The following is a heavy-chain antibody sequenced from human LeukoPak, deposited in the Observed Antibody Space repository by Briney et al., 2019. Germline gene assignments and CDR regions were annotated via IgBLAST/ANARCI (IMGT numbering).Heavy chain of an antibody. Sequence: PSETLSLTCAVYGGSFSGYYWSWIRQPPGKGLEWIGEINHSGSTNYDPSLKSRVTISVDTSKNQFSLKLSSVTAADTAVYYCASYVGTAMVTPPPWGQGTLVTVSS. CDR2: INHSGST. D-gene: IGHD5-18*01. CDR1: GGSFSGYY. J-gene: IGHJ5*02. CDR3: ASYVGTAMVTPPP. V-gene: IGHV4-34*01.